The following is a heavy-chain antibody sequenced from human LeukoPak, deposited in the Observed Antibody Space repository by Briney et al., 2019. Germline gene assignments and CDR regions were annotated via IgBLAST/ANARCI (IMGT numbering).Heavy chain of an antibody. CDR3: ARDVTTQAYTWLDP. CDR1: GGSISSSSYY. CDR2: VYTSGSI. J-gene: IGHJ5*02. D-gene: IGHD4-17*01. V-gene: IGHV4-61*02. Sequence: SGTLSLTCTVSGGSISSSSYYWSWIRQPAGKGLEWIGRVYTSGSISYSPSLKSRVAMSIDTSRNQFSLKMTSVTAADTAVYFCARDVTTQAYTWLDPWGQGTLVTVSS.